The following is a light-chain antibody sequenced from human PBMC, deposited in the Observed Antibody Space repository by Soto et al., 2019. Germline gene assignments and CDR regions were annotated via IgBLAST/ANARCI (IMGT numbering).Light chain of an antibody. CDR2: DAS. V-gene: IGKV3-11*01. CDR3: QQRSNWPS. J-gene: IGKJ4*01. CDR1: QSVSSY. Sequence: IVLTQSPATLSLSPGERATLSRRASQSVSSYLAWYQQKPGQAPRLLIYDASNRATGIPARFSGSGSGTDFTLTISSLEPEDFAVYYCQQRSNWPSFGGGTKVDI.